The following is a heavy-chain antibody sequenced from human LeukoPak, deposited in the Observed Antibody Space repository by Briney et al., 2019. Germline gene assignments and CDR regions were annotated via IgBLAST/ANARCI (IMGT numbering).Heavy chain of an antibody. V-gene: IGHV4-31*03. CDR1: GGSISSGGYY. CDR2: IYYSGST. D-gene: IGHD4-23*01. CDR3: ARLYYWFTDYGGNSGFDY. J-gene: IGHJ4*02. Sequence: PSQTLSLTCTVSGGSISSGGYYWSWIRQHPGKGLEWIGYIYYSGSTYYNPSLKSRVTISVDTSKNQFSLKLSSVTAADTAVYYCARLYYWFTDYGGNSGFDYWGQGTLVTVSS.